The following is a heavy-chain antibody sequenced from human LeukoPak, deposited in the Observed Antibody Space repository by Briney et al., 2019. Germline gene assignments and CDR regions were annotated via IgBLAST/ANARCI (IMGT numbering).Heavy chain of an antibody. D-gene: IGHD1-1*01. CDR2: IYYSGST. J-gene: IGHJ3*02. CDR1: GGSISSYY. Sequence: SETLSLTCTVSGGSISSYYWSWIRQPPGKGLEWIGYIYYSGSTNYNPSLKSRVTISVDTSKNQFSLKLSSVTAADTAVYYCARGPTGTTGDAFDIWGQGTVVTVSS. V-gene: IGHV4-59*01. CDR3: ARGPTGTTGDAFDI.